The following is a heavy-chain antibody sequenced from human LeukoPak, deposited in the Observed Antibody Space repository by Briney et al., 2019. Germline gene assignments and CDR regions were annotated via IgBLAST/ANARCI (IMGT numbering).Heavy chain of an antibody. J-gene: IGHJ4*02. Sequence: QPGGSLRLSCAGSGFTFSSYWMSWVRQAPGKGLEWVANIKQDGSEKYYVDSVTGRFTISRDNAKNSLYLQMNSLRADDTAVYYCAKDGSSWYFDYWGQGTLVTVSS. D-gene: IGHD6-13*01. CDR3: AKDGSSWYFDY. V-gene: IGHV3-7*01. CDR1: GFTFSSYW. CDR2: IKQDGSEK.